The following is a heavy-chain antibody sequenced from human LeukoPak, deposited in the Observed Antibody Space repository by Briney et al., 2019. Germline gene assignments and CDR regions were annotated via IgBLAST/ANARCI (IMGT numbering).Heavy chain of an antibody. CDR2: INAGNGNT. CDR1: GYTFTSYA. Sequence: ASVKVSCKASGYTFTSYAMHWVRQAPGQRLEWMGWINAGNGNTKYSQKFQGRVTITRDTSASTAYMELSSLRSEDTAVYYCAREFYYDILTGYPDDAFDIWGQGTMVTVSS. J-gene: IGHJ3*02. V-gene: IGHV1-3*01. D-gene: IGHD3-9*01. CDR3: AREFYYDILTGYPDDAFDI.